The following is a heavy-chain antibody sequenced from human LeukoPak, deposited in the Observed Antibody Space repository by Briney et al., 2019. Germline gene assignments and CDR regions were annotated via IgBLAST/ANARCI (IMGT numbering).Heavy chain of an antibody. D-gene: IGHD4-23*01. CDR1: GFTFSSYA. Sequence: PGGSLRLSCAASGFTFSSYAMHWVRQAPGKGLEYVSAISSNGGSTYYADSVKGRFTISRDNSKNTLYLQMGSLRAEDMAVYYCARDLTPGGNSVLLPGYWGQGTLVTVSS. V-gene: IGHV3-64*02. CDR3: ARDLTPGGNSVLLPGY. J-gene: IGHJ4*02. CDR2: ISSNGGST.